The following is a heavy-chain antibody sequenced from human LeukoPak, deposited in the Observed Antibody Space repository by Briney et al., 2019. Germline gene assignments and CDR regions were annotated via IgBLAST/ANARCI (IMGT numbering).Heavy chain of an antibody. CDR3: ARDLDGPPYFGLFPPCDFQYYYMEG. V-gene: IGHV4-61*02. CDR1: GGSISSGSYY. D-gene: IGHD3-9*01. Sequence: SETLSLTCTVSGGSISSGSYYWSWIRQPAGKGLEWIGRIYTSGSTNYNPSLKSRVTISVDTSKNQFSLKLSSVTAADTAVYYCARDLDGPPYFGLFPPCDFQYYYMEGWGKGTTVTISS. CDR2: IYTSGST. J-gene: IGHJ6*03.